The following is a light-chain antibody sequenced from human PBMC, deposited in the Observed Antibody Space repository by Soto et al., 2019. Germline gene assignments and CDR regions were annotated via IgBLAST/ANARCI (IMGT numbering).Light chain of an antibody. V-gene: IGLV3-21*02. J-gene: IGLJ1*01. CDR3: QVWDENSDHHV. Sequence: LTQTSSGSLAPGQTASISWRGNNIRGKSAHWYQQKPGQARVVVVYDDSDRPSGLPERFSGSNSGNTATLTTSRVEAGDEAAYHCQVWDENSDHHVFGTGTKVTVL. CDR2: DDS. CDR1: NIRGKS.